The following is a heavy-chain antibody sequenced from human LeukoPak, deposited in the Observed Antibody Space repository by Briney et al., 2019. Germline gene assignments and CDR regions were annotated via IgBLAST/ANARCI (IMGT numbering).Heavy chain of an antibody. J-gene: IGHJ2*01. CDR2: FYRGGST. D-gene: IGHD3-22*01. CDR1: GFTVSSNY. V-gene: IGHV3-66*01. Sequence: GGSLRLSCAASGFTVSSNYMSWVRQAPGKGLEWVSIFYRGGSTYYADSVKGRFTISRDNSKNTLYLQMNSLRAEDTAVYYCAKDGYYDSSAYYYVRYFDLWGRGTLVTVSS. CDR3: AKDGYYDSSAYYYVRYFDL.